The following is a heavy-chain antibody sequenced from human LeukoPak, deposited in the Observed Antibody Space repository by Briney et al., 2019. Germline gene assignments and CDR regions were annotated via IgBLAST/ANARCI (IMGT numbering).Heavy chain of an antibody. D-gene: IGHD6-19*01. V-gene: IGHV3-23*01. CDR3: AKDLQVSSAYHFDY. J-gene: IGHJ4*02. CDR1: GFTFSWYA. CDR2: ISGSAGSP. Sequence: PGGSLRLSCAASGFTFSWYALTGFRQPPGKGLEGVSTISGSAGSPHYADSVRGRFTIYRDNSRNTLYLQMNSLRAEDTAVYYCAKDLQVSSAYHFDYWGQGTLVSVSS.